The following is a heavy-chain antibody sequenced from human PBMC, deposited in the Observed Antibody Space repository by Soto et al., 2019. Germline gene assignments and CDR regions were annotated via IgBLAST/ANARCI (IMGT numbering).Heavy chain of an antibody. D-gene: IGHD2-8*02. J-gene: IGHJ4*02. CDR3: AKIALVGSFGFELARDY. CDR1: GFIFIDYA. V-gene: IGHV3-23*01. Sequence: GGSLRLSCVASGFIFIDYAMSWVRQGPGKGLEWVAGISFSGHNTNYADSVKGRFITSRDNSKNTLYLLMNRLRTEDIGIYYCAKIALVGSFGFELARDYWGQGILVTVSS. CDR2: ISFSGHNT.